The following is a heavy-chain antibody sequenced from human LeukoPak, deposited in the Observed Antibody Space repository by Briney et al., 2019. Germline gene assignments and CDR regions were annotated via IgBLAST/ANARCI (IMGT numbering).Heavy chain of an antibody. V-gene: IGHV1-46*01. CDR3: TRLVTETGSFFDY. CDR1: GYTFTNYY. CDR2: ITPSSGST. Sequence: ASVKVSCKASGYTFTNYYMHWVRQAPGQGLEWMGIITPSSGSTNYAQKFQGRVTMTRDTSTSTVYMELSILRCEDTAVYYCTRLVTETGSFFDYWGQGTLVTVSS. D-gene: IGHD1-26*01. J-gene: IGHJ4*02.